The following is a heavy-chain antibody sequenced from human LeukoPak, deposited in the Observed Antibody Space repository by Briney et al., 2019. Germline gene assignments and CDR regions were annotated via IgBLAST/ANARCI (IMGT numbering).Heavy chain of an antibody. J-gene: IGHJ2*01. Sequence: SETLSLTCTVSDGSISGYYWSWIRQPPERGLGWVGYIYRSGSTNSNPSLKSRVTISVDRSKNQVSLKLSSVSAADAAVYYCARDGNIAAAVPDWYFDLWGRGTLVTVSS. V-gene: IGHV4-59*12. D-gene: IGHD6-13*01. CDR1: DGSISGYY. CDR3: ARDGNIAAAVPDWYFDL. CDR2: IYRSGST.